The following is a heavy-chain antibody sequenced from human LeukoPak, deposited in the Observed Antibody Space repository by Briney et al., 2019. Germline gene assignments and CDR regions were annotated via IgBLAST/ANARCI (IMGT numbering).Heavy chain of an antibody. J-gene: IGHJ4*02. D-gene: IGHD3-22*01. Sequence: GGSLRLSCAASGFTFSSYAMSWVRQAPGKGLEWVSAISGGGGSTYYADSVKGRFTISRDNSKNTLYLQMNSLRAEDTAVYYCAKGSHYYDSSGVPAYYFDYWGQGTLVTVSS. CDR2: ISGGGGST. CDR3: AKGSHYYDSSGVPAYYFDY. CDR1: GFTFSSYA. V-gene: IGHV3-23*01.